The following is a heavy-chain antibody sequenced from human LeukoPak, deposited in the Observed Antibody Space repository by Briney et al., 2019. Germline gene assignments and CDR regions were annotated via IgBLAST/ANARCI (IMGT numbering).Heavy chain of an antibody. CDR3: AKDSKVLRFLEWLSY. CDR1: GFAVSSHS. V-gene: IGHV3-66*01. D-gene: IGHD3-3*01. J-gene: IGHJ4*02. Sequence: GGSLRLSCAASGFAVSSHSMSWVRQAPGKGLEWVSIIYTGSITSYADSVKGRFTISRDESKNTVYLQMDSLRAEDTAVYYCAKDSKVLRFLEWLSYWGQGTLVTVSS. CDR2: IYTGSIT.